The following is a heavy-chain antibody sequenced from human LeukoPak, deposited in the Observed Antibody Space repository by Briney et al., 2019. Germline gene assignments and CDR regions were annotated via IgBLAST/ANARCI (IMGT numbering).Heavy chain of an antibody. Sequence: GGSLRLSCAASGFTFSSYSMNWVRQAPGKGLEWISSNSSSSSYIYYADSVKGRFTISRDNAKNSLYLQMNSLRAEDTAVYYCARDSCSSTSCYTGAFDIWGQGTMVTVSS. CDR3: ARDSCSSTSCYTGAFDI. CDR2: NSSSSSYI. J-gene: IGHJ3*02. V-gene: IGHV3-21*01. CDR1: GFTFSSYS. D-gene: IGHD2-2*02.